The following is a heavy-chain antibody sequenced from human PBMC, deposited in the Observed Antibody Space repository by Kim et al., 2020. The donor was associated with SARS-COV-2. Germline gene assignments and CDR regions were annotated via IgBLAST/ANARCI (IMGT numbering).Heavy chain of an antibody. J-gene: IGHJ4*02. CDR3: ARAAITGASFFAN. V-gene: IGHV3-74*01. Sequence: YAGFGKGRFTVSRDKAKDTLYLQMDSLTVEDTAIYYCARAAITGASFFANWGQGILVTVSS. D-gene: IGHD1-26*01.